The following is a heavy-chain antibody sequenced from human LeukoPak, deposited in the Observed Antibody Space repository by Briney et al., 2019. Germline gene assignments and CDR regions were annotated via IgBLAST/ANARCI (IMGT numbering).Heavy chain of an antibody. J-gene: IGHJ3*02. CDR3: ARGFYDSSAQDAFDI. CDR2: IYSGGST. Sequence: GGSLRLSCAASGFTVSSNYMSWVRQAPGKGLEWVSVIYSGGSTYYADSVKGRFTISRDNSKNTLYLQMNSLRAEDTAVYYCARGFYDSSAQDAFDIWGQGTMVTVSS. CDR1: GFTVSSNY. V-gene: IGHV3-53*01. D-gene: IGHD3-22*01.